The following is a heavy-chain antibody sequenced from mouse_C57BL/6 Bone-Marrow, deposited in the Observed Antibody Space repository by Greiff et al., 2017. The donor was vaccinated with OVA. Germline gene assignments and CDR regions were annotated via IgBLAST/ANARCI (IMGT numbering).Heavy chain of an antibody. D-gene: IGHD2-1*01. V-gene: IGHV6-3*01. CDR1: GFTFSNYW. Sequence: EVQLQESGGGLVQPGGSMKLSCVASGFTFSNYWMNWVRQSPEKGLEWVAQIRLKSDNYATHYAESVKGRFTISRDDSKSSVYLQMNNLRAEDTGIYYCTVPIYYGNCYAMDYWGQGTSVTVSS. CDR3: TVPIYYGNCYAMDY. J-gene: IGHJ4*01. CDR2: IRLKSDNYAT.